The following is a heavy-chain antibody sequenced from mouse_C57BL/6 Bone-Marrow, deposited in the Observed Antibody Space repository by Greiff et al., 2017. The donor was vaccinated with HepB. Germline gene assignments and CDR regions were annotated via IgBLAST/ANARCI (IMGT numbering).Heavy chain of an antibody. D-gene: IGHD1-1*01. J-gene: IGHJ3*01. CDR1: GYTFTSYW. V-gene: IGHV1-52*01. CDR2: IDPSDSET. CDR3: ARWGDGSSPWFAY. Sequence: QVQLKQPGAELVRPGSSVKLSCKASGYTFTSYWMHWVKQRPIQGLEWIGNIDPSDSETHYNQKFKDKATLTVDKSSSTAYMQLSSLTSEDSAVYYCARWGDGSSPWFAYWGQGTLVTVSA.